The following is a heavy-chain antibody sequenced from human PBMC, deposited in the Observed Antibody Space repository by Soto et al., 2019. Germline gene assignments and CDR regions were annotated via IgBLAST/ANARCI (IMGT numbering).Heavy chain of an antibody. Sequence: SETLSLTCTVSGVSITPYYWTWIRHPPGKGLEWIGYVYHTGNTYYNPSLKSRVTISLDTSKNQVSLRLKSVTAADTAVYYCAREQYNWKLWGQGTPVTVSS. D-gene: IGHD1-20*01. CDR2: VYHTGNT. J-gene: IGHJ4*02. CDR1: GVSITPYY. CDR3: AREQYNWKL. V-gene: IGHV4-59*01.